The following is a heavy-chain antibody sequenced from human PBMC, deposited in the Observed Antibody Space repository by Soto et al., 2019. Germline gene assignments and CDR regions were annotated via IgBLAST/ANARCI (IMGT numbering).Heavy chain of an antibody. CDR3: ARGRSVAGKKFDY. D-gene: IGHD6-19*01. CDR2: INPNNGDT. Sequence: ASVKVSCKASGYTFSGYYIHWLRQAPGQGPEWVGWINPNNGDTNYAQKYQGRVTMTRDTSITTVYMELNSLRSDDTAVYYCARGRSVAGKKFDYWGQGTLVTVSS. CDR1: GYTFSGYY. J-gene: IGHJ4*02. V-gene: IGHV1-2*02.